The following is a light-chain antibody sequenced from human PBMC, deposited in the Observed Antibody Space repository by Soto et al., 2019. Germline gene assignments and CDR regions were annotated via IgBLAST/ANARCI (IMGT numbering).Light chain of an antibody. Sequence: LLXXASKSIPTSLAWYKKKPGQAPRLLIYGESRRAPGIQARFSGSGSGTDFSLTISRLEPEDFAVYSCQQNGNSPETFGKGTKVDI. CDR3: QQNGNSPET. J-gene: IGKJ1*01. CDR1: KSIPTS. V-gene: IGKV3-20*01. CDR2: GES.